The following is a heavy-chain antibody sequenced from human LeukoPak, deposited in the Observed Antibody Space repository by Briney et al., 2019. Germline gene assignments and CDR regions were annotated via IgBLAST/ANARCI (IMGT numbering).Heavy chain of an antibody. CDR1: GGSISSGDYY. D-gene: IGHD6-6*01. CDR2: VYFSGST. Sequence: PSQTLSLTCTVSGGSISSGDYYWSWIRQPPGKGLGWIGIVYFSGSTTYNPSLKSRVTIFADTSKNRFSLRLSSVTAADPAVYYCARYSSSSGWFDPWGKGTLVTVSS. V-gene: IGHV4-39*01. J-gene: IGHJ5*02. CDR3: ARYSSSSGWFDP.